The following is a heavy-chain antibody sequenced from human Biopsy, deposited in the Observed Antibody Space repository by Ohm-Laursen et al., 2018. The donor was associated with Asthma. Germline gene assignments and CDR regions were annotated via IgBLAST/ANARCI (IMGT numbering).Heavy chain of an antibody. D-gene: IGHD3-22*01. CDR2: IYSSGDT. J-gene: IGHJ5*02. CDR1: GGYTGSSDHH. CDR3: ARDRAMISET. Sequence: SETLSLTCRVSGGYTGSSDHHWAWIRQAPGKGLEWIAYIYSSGDTYYSPSLKSRVSISLDTSKNQFSLRLTSGTAADTAVYYCARDRAMISETWGQGTLVTVSS. V-gene: IGHV4-30-4*01.